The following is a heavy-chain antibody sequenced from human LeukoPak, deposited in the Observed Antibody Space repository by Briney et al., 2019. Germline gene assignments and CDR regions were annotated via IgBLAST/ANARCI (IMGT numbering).Heavy chain of an antibody. D-gene: IGHD2-15*01. CDR2: ISSSSSYI. V-gene: IGHV3-21*01. CDR1: GFTFSSYS. Sequence: GGSLRLSCAASGFTFSSYSMNWVRQAPGKGLEWVSYISSSSSYIHYADSVKGRFTISRDNSKNTLYLQMSSLRAEDTAVYYCAKDRGYCSGGSCYYLDYWGQGTLVTVSS. CDR3: AKDRGYCSGGSCYYLDY. J-gene: IGHJ4*02.